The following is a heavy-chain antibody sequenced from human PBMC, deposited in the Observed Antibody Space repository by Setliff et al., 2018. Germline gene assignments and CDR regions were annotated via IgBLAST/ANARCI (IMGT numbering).Heavy chain of an antibody. J-gene: IGHJ4*02. CDR3: ARHVLSQSGLYVDY. D-gene: IGHD2-8*01. V-gene: IGHV4-39*01. CDR1: GGSISSSSYY. Sequence: SETLSLTCTVSGGSISSSSYYWGWIRQPPGKGLEWIGSIYYSGSTYYNPSLKSRVTISVDTSKNQFSLKLSFVTAADTAVYYCARHVLSQSGLYVDYWGQGTLGTVSS. CDR2: IYYSGST.